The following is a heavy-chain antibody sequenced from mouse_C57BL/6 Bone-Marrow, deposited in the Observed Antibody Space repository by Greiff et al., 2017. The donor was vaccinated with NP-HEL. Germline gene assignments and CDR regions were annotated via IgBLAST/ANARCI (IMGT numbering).Heavy chain of an antibody. CDR1: GYTFTGYW. V-gene: IGHV1-9*01. CDR2: ILPGSGST. CDR3: ARVYYYGSSRSRYWDFDV. Sequence: VQLQQSGAELMQPGASVKLSCKATGYTFTGYWIEWVKQRPGHGLEWIGEILPGSGSTNYNEKFKGKATFTADTSSNTAYMQLSSLTTEDSAIYYCARVYYYGSSRSRYWDFDVWGTGTTVTVSS. D-gene: IGHD1-1*01. J-gene: IGHJ1*03.